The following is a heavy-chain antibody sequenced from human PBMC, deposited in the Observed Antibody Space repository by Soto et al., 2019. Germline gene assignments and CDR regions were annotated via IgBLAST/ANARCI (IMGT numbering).Heavy chain of an antibody. CDR1: GFTFSSYE. J-gene: IGHJ4*02. CDR3: AREGVRGVPDYFDY. V-gene: IGHV3-48*03. CDR2: ISSSGSTI. D-gene: IGHD3-10*01. Sequence: EVQLVESGGGLVQPGGSLRLSCAASGFTFSSYEMNWVRQAPGKGLEWVSYISSSGSTIYYADSVKGRFTISRDNAKNSLYLQMNSLRAEDTAVYYCAREGVRGVPDYFDYWGQGTLVTVSS.